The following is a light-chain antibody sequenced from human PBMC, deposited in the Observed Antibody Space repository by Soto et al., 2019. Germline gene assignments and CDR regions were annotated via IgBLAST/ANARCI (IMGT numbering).Light chain of an antibody. CDR2: AAS. Sequence: NRKSEAQSYRVDSVGRRVIITSRASQSISSYLNWYQQKPGKAPKLLIYAASSLLSGVPSRFSGSVSWPDFTFTISSLQPDDFVTYFWQESDSTPVFSGGTKVDI. J-gene: IGKJ4*01. CDR1: QSISSY. V-gene: IGKV1-39*01. CDR3: QESDSTPV.